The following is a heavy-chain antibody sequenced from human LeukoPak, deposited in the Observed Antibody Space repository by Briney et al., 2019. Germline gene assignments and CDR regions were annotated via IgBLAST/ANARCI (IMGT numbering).Heavy chain of an antibody. CDR2: INGDGSNT. V-gene: IGHV3-74*01. D-gene: IGHD3-10*01. CDR3: ARGSGSYSSDAFDI. Sequence: GGSLRLSCAASGFTFRSYWMHWVRQTPGKGLVWVSRINGDGSNTTYADSVRGRFATSRDTAKNTLYLQMISLRADDTAVYYCARGSGSYSSDAFDIWGQGTMITVSS. CDR1: GFTFRSYW. J-gene: IGHJ3*02.